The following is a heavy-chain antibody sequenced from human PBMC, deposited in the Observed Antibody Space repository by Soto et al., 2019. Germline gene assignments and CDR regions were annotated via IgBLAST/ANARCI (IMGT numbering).Heavy chain of an antibody. J-gene: IGHJ4*02. Sequence: QVQLVQSGAEVKKPGASVKVSCKASGYTFTSYGISWVRQAPGQGLEWVGWISAYNGNTKYAQKLQGRVTMTTATSTSTATMEMRSLRSDDKAVYYCAREPNYFDYWGRGTLVTVSS. V-gene: IGHV1-18*01. CDR2: ISAYNGNT. CDR3: AREPNYFDY. CDR1: GYTFTSYG.